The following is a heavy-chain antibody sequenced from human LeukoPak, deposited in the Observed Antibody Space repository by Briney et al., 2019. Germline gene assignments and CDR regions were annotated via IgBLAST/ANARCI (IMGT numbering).Heavy chain of an antibody. J-gene: IGHJ6*02. Sequence: SETLSLTCAVYGGSSSGYYWSWIRQPPGKGLEWIGEINHSGSTNYNPSLKSRVTISVDTSKNQFSLKLSSVTAADTAVYYCARIPRSPYYYGSGRGYYYGMDVWGQGTTVTVSS. CDR3: ARIPRSPYYYGSGRGYYYGMDV. V-gene: IGHV4-34*01. CDR1: GGSSSGYY. CDR2: INHSGST. D-gene: IGHD3-10*01.